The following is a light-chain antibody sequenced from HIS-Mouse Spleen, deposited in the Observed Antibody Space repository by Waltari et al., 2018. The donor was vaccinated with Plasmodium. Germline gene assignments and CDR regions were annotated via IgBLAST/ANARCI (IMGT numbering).Light chain of an antibody. CDR1: KLGDKY. Sequence: SYELTQPPSVSVSPGQTASITCSGDKLGDKYACWYQQKPGQSPVLVSYHDSKRPSGIPERFSGSNSGNTATLTISGTQAMDEADYDGQAWDSSTVVFGGGTKLTVL. V-gene: IGLV3-1*01. J-gene: IGLJ2*01. CDR2: HDS. CDR3: QAWDSSTVV.